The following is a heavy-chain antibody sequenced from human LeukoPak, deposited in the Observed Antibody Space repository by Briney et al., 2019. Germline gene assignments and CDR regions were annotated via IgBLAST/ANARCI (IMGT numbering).Heavy chain of an antibody. Sequence: SVKVSCKPSGGTFNYAISWVRQAPGQGPEWMGGILPVLGTPHYAQKFQGRLTVTTDEVAATAYMELSSLRSEDTAVYYCARGYSGSFFGFDLWGQGTLVTVSS. V-gene: IGHV1-69*05. J-gene: IGHJ4*02. D-gene: IGHD1-26*01. CDR3: ARGYSGSFFGFDL. CDR2: ILPVLGTP. CDR1: GGTFNYA.